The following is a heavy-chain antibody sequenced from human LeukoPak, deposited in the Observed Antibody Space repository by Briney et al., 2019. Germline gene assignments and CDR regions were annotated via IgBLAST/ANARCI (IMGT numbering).Heavy chain of an antibody. CDR3: ARAYGSGSYYFDY. J-gene: IGHJ4*02. Sequence: GGSLRLSCAASGFTFSSYWMSCVRQAPGKGREWVANIKQDGSEKYYVDSVKGRFTISRDNAKNSLYLQMNSLRAEDTAVYYCARAYGSGSYYFDYWGQGTLVTVSS. D-gene: IGHD3-10*01. CDR1: GFTFSSYW. CDR2: IKQDGSEK. V-gene: IGHV3-7*04.